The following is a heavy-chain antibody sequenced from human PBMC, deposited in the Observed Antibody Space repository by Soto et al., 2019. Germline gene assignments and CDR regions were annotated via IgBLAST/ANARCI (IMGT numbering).Heavy chain of an antibody. J-gene: IGHJ3*01. Sequence: QVHLVQSGAEVKKTGASVKVSCMASGYNFIAQNIHWVRQAPGLGLEWMGKMNPNSGGSDYAQEFQGRVTVTRDTSISTVYRELTNLKSDDTYVYYCARERHLNSPSDAFDLWGQGTMVIVSS. CDR3: ARERHLNSPSDAFDL. CDR1: GYNFIAQN. D-gene: IGHD1-7*01. V-gene: IGHV1-2*02. CDR2: MNPNSGGS.